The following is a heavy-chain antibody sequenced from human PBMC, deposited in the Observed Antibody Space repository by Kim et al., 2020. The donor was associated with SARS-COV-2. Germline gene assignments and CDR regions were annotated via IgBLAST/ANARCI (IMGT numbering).Heavy chain of an antibody. CDR3: ARGLSGGFDP. CDR1: GYTFTRHS. CDR2: INTGTGDT. J-gene: IGHJ5*02. V-gene: IGHV1-3*04. Sequence: ASVKVSCKASGYTFTRHSIHWVRQAPGQNLEWMGWINTGTGDTKCSQKFQGRVTITRDKSANTAYMEVTSLTSEDTAIYYCARGLSGGFDPWGQGTLVTVSS. D-gene: IGHD1-26*01.